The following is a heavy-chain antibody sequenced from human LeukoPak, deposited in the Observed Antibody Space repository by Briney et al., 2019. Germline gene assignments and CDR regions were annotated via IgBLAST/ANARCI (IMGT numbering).Heavy chain of an antibody. D-gene: IGHD2-21*02. CDR1: GYTFTSYG. Sequence: GASVKVSCKASGYTFTSYGISWVRQAPGQGLEWMGWISAYNGNTNYAQELQGRVTMTTDTSTSTAYMELRSLRSDDTALYYCARSGEHIVVVTATERAEYFQHWGQGTLVTVSS. V-gene: IGHV1-18*01. J-gene: IGHJ1*01. CDR3: ARSGEHIVVVTATERAEYFQH. CDR2: ISAYNGNT.